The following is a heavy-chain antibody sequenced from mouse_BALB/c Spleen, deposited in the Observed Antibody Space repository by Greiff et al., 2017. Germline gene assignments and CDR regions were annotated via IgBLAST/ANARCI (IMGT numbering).Heavy chain of an antibody. D-gene: IGHD1-1*01. J-gene: IGHJ3*01. V-gene: IGHV2-9*02. CDR2: IWAGGST. CDR3: ARGGSSYLAY. Sequence: VQGVESGPGLVAPSQSLSITCTVSGFSLTSYGVHWVRQPPGKGLEWLGVIWAGGSTNYNSALMSRLSISKDNSKSQVFLKMNSLQTDDTAMYYCARGGSSYLAYWGQGTLVTVSA. CDR1: GFSLTSYG.